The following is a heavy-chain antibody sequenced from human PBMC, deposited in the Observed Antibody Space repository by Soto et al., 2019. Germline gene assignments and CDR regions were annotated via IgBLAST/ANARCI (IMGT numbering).Heavy chain of an antibody. J-gene: IGHJ4*02. CDR3: ARSIYGTGGYYSDY. D-gene: IGHD3-10*01. CDR1: GYTFTNYW. V-gene: IGHV5-51*01. CDR2: IHPDDADT. Sequence: EVQLEQSGAEVKKPGESLTISCKASGYTFTNYWIAWVRQMSGKGLEWVGVIHPDDADTTYGPTFQGQVTISADKSLNTAYLQWSSLEVSDTAMYFCARSIYGTGGYYSDYWGQGTPVTVSS.